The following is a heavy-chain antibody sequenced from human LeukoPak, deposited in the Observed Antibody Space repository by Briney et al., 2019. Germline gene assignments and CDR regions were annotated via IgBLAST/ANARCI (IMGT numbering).Heavy chain of an antibody. D-gene: IGHD3-3*01. CDR1: GFTFSDHY. CDR2: TRNKANSYTT. CDR3: ARESARNDFWSGYWQYYFDY. Sequence: GGSLRLSCAASGFTFSDHYMDWVRQAPGKGLEWVGRTRNKANSYTTEYAASVKGRFTISRDDSKNSLYLQMNSLKTEDTAVYYCARESARNDFWSGYWQYYFDYWGQGTLVTVSS. J-gene: IGHJ4*02. V-gene: IGHV3-72*01.